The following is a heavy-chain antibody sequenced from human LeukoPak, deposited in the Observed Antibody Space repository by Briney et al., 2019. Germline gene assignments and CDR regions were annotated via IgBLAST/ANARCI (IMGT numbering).Heavy chain of an antibody. CDR3: ARDWLEDYVWGGYRSYIFDY. Sequence: ASVKVSCKASGYTFTGYYMHCGRQAPGQGLEWMGWINPNSGGTNYAQKFQGRVTMTRDTSISTAYMELSRLRSDDTAVYYCARDWLEDYVWGGYRSYIFDYWGQGTLVTVSS. D-gene: IGHD3-16*02. CDR1: GYTFTGYY. J-gene: IGHJ4*02. V-gene: IGHV1-2*02. CDR2: INPNSGGT.